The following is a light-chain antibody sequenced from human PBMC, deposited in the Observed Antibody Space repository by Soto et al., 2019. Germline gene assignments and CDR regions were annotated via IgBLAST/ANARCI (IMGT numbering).Light chain of an antibody. CDR3: QQNGSTPLWT. J-gene: IGKJ1*01. CDR2: RAS. CDR1: QSVSSSY. Sequence: EIVLTQSPGTLSLSPGERATLSCRASQSVSSSYLAWYQQKPGQAPRLLIYRASSSATGIPDRFSGSGSGTDFTLTISRLEPEDFTVNYCQQNGSTPLWTFGQRTQVAIK. V-gene: IGKV3-20*01.